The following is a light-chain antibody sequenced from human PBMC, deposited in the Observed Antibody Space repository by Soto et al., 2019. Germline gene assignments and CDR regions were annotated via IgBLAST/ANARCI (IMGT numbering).Light chain of an antibody. CDR2: DAS. CDR3: QQYNSYPWT. CDR1: QSISNW. J-gene: IGKJ1*01. V-gene: IGKV1-5*01. Sequence: DIPMTQSPSILSASVGDRVTITCRASQSISNWLTWHQQKPGKAPKLLIYDASSLESGVPSRFSGSGSGTEFTLTISSLQPDDFATYYCQQYNSYPWTFGQGTKVEIK.